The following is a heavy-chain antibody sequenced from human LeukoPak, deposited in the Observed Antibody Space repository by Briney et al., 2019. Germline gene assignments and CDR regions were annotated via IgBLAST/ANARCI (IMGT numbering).Heavy chain of an antibody. Sequence: GGSLRLSCAASGFTFSNAWMSWVRQAPGKGLEWVGRIKSKTDGGTTDYAAPVKGRFTISRDDSKNTLYVQMNSLKTEDTAVYYCTTGPYDYGSGTYYHWGQGALVTVSS. CDR2: IKSKTDGGTT. CDR1: GFTFSNAW. CDR3: TTGPYDYGSGTYYH. V-gene: IGHV3-15*01. J-gene: IGHJ4*02. D-gene: IGHD3-10*01.